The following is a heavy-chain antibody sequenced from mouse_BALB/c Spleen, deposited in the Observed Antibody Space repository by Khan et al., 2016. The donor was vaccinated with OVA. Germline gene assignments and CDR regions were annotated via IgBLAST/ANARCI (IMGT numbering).Heavy chain of an antibody. CDR3: AKDPPYYAMDY. V-gene: IGHV2-6-5*01. CDR1: GFSLADYA. CDR2: IWGGGSK. Sequence: VQLKESGPGLVAPAQSLSITCTVSGFSLADYAVSWIRQPPGKGLERLGVIWGGGSKYYNSALKSRLSISKDNSKSQVFLKMNSLQTDDTAMYYCAKDPPYYAMDYWGQGTSVTVSS. J-gene: IGHJ4*01.